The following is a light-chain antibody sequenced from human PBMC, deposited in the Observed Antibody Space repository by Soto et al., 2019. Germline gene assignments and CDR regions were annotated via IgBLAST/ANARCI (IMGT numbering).Light chain of an antibody. CDR1: SSDVGGYYY. J-gene: IGLJ1*01. Sequence: QSVLTQPASVYGSPGQSITISCTGTSSDVGGYYYVSWYQHHPGKAPKLMIYQVSNRPSGVSNRFSGSKSGNTASLTISGLQAEDEADYYCSSYTSSNAFYVFGTGTKV. V-gene: IGLV2-14*01. CDR3: SSYTSSNAFYV. CDR2: QVS.